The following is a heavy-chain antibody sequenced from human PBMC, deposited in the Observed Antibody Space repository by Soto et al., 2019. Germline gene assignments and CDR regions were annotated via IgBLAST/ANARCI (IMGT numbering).Heavy chain of an antibody. CDR1: GYTFADYH. V-gene: IGHV1-2*02. CDR3: AREGGSDSQAPKNNCFDT. J-gene: IGHJ5*02. CDR2: INANNGGA. D-gene: IGHD6-25*01. Sequence: GASVKVSCKPSGYTFADYHIHWVRQAPGQGLEFMGWINANNGGAGSAQQFQGRVTVTRDTSISTVYMELSNLRSDDTAVYYCAREGGSDSQAPKNNCFDTWGQGTRVTVSS.